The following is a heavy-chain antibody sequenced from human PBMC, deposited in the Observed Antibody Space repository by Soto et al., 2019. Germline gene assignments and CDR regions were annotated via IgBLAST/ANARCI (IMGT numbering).Heavy chain of an antibody. V-gene: IGHV3-21*01. Sequence: GGSLRLSCVASGFTFSSYSMNWVRQAPGKGLEWVSSISSSSSYIYYADSVKGRFTISRDNAKNSLYLQMNSLRAEDTAVYYCARDHGSGSYLSYYYYYGMDVWGQGTTVTVSS. D-gene: IGHD3-10*01. CDR3: ARDHGSGSYLSYYYYYGMDV. J-gene: IGHJ6*02. CDR2: ISSSSSYI. CDR1: GFTFSSYS.